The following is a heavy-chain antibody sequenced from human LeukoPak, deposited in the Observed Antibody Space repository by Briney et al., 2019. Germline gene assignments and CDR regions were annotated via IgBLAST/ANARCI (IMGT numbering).Heavy chain of an antibody. CDR2: IRGRATHC. V-gene: IGHV3-21*01. CDR3: GRVFTALRTTSAGDL. Sequence: PGRSLRLSCSAAAFSFSDYDINWVSQAPGNGLEWVSSIRGRATHCYYGESVKGRLTISKHNAKTSLYLPLESLGVGASAVYYCGRVFTALRTTSAGDLWGQGSLVTVYS. CDR1: AFSFSDYD. J-gene: IGHJ1*01. D-gene: IGHD2/OR15-2a*01.